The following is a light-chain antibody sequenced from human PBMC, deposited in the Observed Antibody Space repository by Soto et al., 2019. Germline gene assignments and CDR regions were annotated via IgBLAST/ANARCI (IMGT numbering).Light chain of an antibody. V-gene: IGKV4-1*01. J-gene: IGKJ1*01. CDR3: QQYYSTPWT. Sequence: DIVMTQSADSLAVSLGERATINCKSSQSVFSNSNNKKYLAWYQQKPGQPPKLLIHWASIRESGVPYRFSGSGSGTDFTLTINSLQAEDVAVYYCQQYYSTPWTFGQGTKVEIK. CDR1: QSVFSNSNNKKY. CDR2: WAS.